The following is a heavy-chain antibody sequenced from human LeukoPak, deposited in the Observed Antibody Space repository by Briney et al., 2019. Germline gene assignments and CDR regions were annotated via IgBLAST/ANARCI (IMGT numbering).Heavy chain of an antibody. Sequence: GRSRRLSCVASVFTFVSFCMKWVRQVPGSGLEWVSSISSSSSYIYYADSVKGRFTISRDNAKNSLYLQMNSLRAEDTAVYYCATGSGWFDYWGQGTLVTVSS. D-gene: IGHD6-19*01. CDR3: ATGSGWFDY. CDR1: VFTFVSFC. V-gene: IGHV3-21*01. CDR2: ISSSSSYI. J-gene: IGHJ4*02.